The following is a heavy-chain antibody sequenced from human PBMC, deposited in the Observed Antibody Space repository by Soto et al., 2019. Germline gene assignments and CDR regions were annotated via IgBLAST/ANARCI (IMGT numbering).Heavy chain of an antibody. CDR2: IYYSGST. CDR1: GGSISSSSYY. J-gene: IGHJ6*03. Sequence: SETLSLTCTVSGGSISSSSYYWGWIRQPPGKGLEWIGSIYYSGSTYYNPSLKSRVTISVDTSKNQFSLKLSSVTAADTAVYYCARLWGKYYDFWSGYYTDYYYYMDVWGKGTTVTVSS. V-gene: IGHV4-39*01. D-gene: IGHD3-3*01. CDR3: ARLWGKYYDFWSGYYTDYYYYMDV.